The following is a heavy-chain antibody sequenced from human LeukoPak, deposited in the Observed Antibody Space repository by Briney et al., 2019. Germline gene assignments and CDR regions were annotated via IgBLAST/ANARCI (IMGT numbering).Heavy chain of an antibody. CDR2: IYYSGST. J-gene: IGHJ4*02. CDR1: GGSIRSYY. V-gene: IGHV4-59*01. D-gene: IGHD6-19*01. Sequence: KPSETPSLTCTVSGGSIRSYYWSWVRQPPGKGLEGIGDIYYSGSTNYNPSLKSRVTISVDTSKNQFSLKLSSVTAADTAVYYCARDRSSGWYGKYYFDYWGQGTLVTVSS. CDR3: ARDRSSGWYGKYYFDY.